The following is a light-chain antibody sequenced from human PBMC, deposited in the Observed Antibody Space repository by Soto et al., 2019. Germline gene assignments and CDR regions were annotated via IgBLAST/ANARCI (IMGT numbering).Light chain of an antibody. CDR1: SSDVGGYNY. J-gene: IGLJ1*01. CDR3: SSYTSSSTIFYV. V-gene: IGLV2-14*01. Sequence: QSVLTQPASVSGSPGQSITISCTGTSSDVGGYNYVSWYQQHPGKAPKLMIYEVSNRPSGVSNRFSGSKSGNTASLTISGLQAEDEADYYCSSYTSSSTIFYVFGTGTKVTVL. CDR2: EVS.